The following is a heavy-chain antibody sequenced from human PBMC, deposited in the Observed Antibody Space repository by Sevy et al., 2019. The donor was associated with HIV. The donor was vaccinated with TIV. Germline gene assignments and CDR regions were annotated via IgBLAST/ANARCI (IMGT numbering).Heavy chain of an antibody. V-gene: IGHV5-51*01. CDR3: ARRVIRGYCSGGSCLNWFDP. J-gene: IGHJ5*02. Sequence: GESLKISCKGSGYSFTSYWIGWVRQMPGKGLEWMGIIYPGDSDTRYSPSFQGQVTISADKSIGTAYLQWGSLKASDTAMYYCARRVIRGYCSGGSCLNWFDPWGQGTLVTVSS. CDR2: IYPGDSDT. CDR1: GYSFTSYW. D-gene: IGHD2-15*01.